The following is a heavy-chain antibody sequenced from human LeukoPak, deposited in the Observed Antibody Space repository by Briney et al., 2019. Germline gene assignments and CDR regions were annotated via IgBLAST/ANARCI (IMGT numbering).Heavy chain of an antibody. V-gene: IGHV3-48*01. D-gene: IGHD1-26*01. CDR3: ARDSSSGSNRDFDY. CDR2: ITGRSNTI. Sequence: PGGSLRLSCAASGFTFSRYSMNWVRQAPGKGLEWVSYITGRSNTIYYADSVKGRFTISRDNAKNSLYLQMNSLRAEDTAVYYCARDSSSGSNRDFDYWGQGTLVTVSS. J-gene: IGHJ4*02. CDR1: GFTFSRYS.